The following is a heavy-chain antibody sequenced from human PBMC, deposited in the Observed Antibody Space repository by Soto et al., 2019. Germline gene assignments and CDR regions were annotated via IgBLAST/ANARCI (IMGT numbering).Heavy chain of an antibody. D-gene: IGHD2-15*01. CDR3: ASHQDCGSGTCYWGPDALDV. V-gene: IGHV4-31*03. Sequence: SETLSLTCTVSGGSITSGGFYWSWIRQHPGEGLEWIGYVRYGGSTYYNPSLKSRLTVSSDTSKNQFSLNLSSVTAADTAVYYCASHQDCGSGTCYWGPDALDVWGQGTMVTVSS. CDR2: VRYGGST. J-gene: IGHJ3*01. CDR1: GGSITSGGFY.